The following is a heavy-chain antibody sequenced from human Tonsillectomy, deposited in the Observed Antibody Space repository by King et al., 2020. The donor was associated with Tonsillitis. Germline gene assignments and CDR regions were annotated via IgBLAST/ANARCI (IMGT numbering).Heavy chain of an antibody. CDR2: IWYDGSNK. V-gene: IGHV3-33*01. CDR1: GFTFSTYG. Sequence: VQLVESGGGVVQPGRSLRLSCAASGFTFSTYGMHWVRQAPGKGLEWVAVIWYDGSNKYYADSVKGRFTISRDNSKNTLYLQMNSLRAEDTAVYYCARDGYSGYEGAFDVWGQGTKVTVS. CDR3: ARDGYSGYEGAFDV. J-gene: IGHJ3*01. D-gene: IGHD5-12*01.